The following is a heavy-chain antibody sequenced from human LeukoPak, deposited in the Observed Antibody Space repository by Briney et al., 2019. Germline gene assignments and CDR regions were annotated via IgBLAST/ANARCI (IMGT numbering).Heavy chain of an antibody. Sequence: HVASVKVSCKASGYTFTSYAMNWVRQAPGQGLEWMGWINTNTGNPTYAQGFTGRFVFSLDTSVSTAYLQICSLKAEDTAVYYCARPVSAATLHDAFDIWGQGTMVTVSS. V-gene: IGHV7-4-1*01. CDR2: INTNTGNP. D-gene: IGHD2-15*01. CDR1: GYTFTSYA. CDR3: ARPVSAATLHDAFDI. J-gene: IGHJ3*02.